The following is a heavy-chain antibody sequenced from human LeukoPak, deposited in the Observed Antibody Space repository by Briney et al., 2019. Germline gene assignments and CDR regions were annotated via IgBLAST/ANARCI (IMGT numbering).Heavy chain of an antibody. CDR3: ARPYYYDSSGYYNDAFDI. Sequence: ASVKVSCKASGYTFTSYGISWVRQAPGQGLEWMGWISAYNGNTNYAQKLQGRVTMTTDTSTSTAYMELRSLRSDDTAVYYCARPYYYDSSGYYNDAFDIWGQGTMVTVSS. V-gene: IGHV1-18*01. D-gene: IGHD3-22*01. CDR2: ISAYNGNT. J-gene: IGHJ3*02. CDR1: GYTFTSYG.